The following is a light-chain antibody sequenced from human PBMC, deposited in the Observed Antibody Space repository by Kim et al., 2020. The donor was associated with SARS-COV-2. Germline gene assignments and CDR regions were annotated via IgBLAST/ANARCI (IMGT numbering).Light chain of an antibody. CDR2: GDN. J-gene: IGLJ2*01. Sequence: QRVTISCTGSSSNIGAGYDVQLYEQVPGTAPKLLIYGDNNRPSGVPDRFSGSKSDTSASLAITGLQAEDEADYYCQSYDSSLSIVVFGGGTQLTVL. V-gene: IGLV1-40*01. CDR1: SSNIGAGYD. CDR3: QSYDSSLSIVV.